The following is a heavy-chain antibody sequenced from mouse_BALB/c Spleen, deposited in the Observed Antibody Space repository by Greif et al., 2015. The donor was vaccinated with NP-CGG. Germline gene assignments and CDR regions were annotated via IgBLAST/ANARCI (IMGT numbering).Heavy chain of an antibody. CDR2: ISYDGSN. D-gene: IGHD1-2*01. CDR1: GYSITSGYY. Sequence: EVQRVESGPGLVRPSQSLSLTCSVTGYSITSGYYWNWIRQFPGNKLEWMGYISYDGSNNYNPSLKNRISITRDTSKNQFFLKLNSVTTEDTATYYCARVRDYGYDYYAMDYWGQGTSVTVSS. CDR3: ARVRDYGYDYYAMDY. J-gene: IGHJ4*01. V-gene: IGHV3-6*02.